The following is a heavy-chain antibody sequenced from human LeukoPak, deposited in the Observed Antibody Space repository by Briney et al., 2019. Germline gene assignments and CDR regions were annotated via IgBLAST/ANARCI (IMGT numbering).Heavy chain of an antibody. J-gene: IGHJ4*02. V-gene: IGHV3-11*01. D-gene: IGHD2-15*01. Sequence: GSLRLSCAASGFTFSDYYMSWIRQAPGKGLEWVSYIISSGRTISYADSVKGRFTISRDNAKNSLYLQMNSLRAEDTAVYYCARDEWEYCSASSCYVFDYWGQGTLVTVSS. CDR1: GFTFSDYY. CDR2: IISSGRTI. CDR3: ARDEWEYCSASSCYVFDY.